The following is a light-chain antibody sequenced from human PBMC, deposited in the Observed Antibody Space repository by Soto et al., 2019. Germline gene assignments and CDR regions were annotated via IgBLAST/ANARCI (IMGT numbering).Light chain of an antibody. J-gene: IGKJ4*01. V-gene: IGKV3-11*01. CDR1: QSVSSY. CDR3: QQRSNRVT. CDR2: DAS. Sequence: EIVLTQSPATLSLSPGERATLSCRASQSVSSYLAWYQQKPGQAPRLLIYDASNRATGIPARFSGSGSGTDFTLTIRSLEPEDFAVYYCQQRSNRVTFGGGTKVEIK.